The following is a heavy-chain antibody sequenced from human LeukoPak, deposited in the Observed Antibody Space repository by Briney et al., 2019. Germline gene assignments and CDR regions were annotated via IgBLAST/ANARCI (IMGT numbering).Heavy chain of an antibody. CDR3: AREDAFDI. J-gene: IGHJ3*02. CDR1: GFTFSTYS. V-gene: IGHV3-21*01. CDR2: ISSTSSYI. Sequence: RPGGSLRLSCAAPGFTFSTYSMNWVRQAPGKGLEWVSSISSTSSYIYYADSVKGRFTISRDNAKNSLYLQMNSLRAEDTAVYYCAREDAFDIWGQGTMVTVSS.